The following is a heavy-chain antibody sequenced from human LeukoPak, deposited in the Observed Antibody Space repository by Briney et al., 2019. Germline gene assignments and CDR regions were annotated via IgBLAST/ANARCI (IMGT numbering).Heavy chain of an antibody. Sequence: GGSLRLSCAASGFTFSSYSMNWVRQAPGKGLEWVSSISSSSSYIYYADSVKGRFTISRDNAKNSLYLQMNSPRAEDTAVYYCARVSGDYGGGIDYWGQGTLVTVSS. V-gene: IGHV3-21*01. CDR2: ISSSSSYI. D-gene: IGHD4-23*01. J-gene: IGHJ4*02. CDR1: GFTFSSYS. CDR3: ARVSGDYGGGIDY.